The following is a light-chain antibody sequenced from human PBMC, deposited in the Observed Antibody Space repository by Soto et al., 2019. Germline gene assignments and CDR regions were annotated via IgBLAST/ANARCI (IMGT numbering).Light chain of an antibody. CDR3: QQHFNGPIT. CDR1: QSISSF. CDR2: GAS. J-gene: IGKJ5*01. Sequence: EIVLTQSPATLSLSPGARATLSCRASQSISSFLAWYQQKPGQAPRLLIYGASNRATGIPARFSGSGSGTDFTLTISSLEPEEFAVYYCQQHFNGPITFGQGTRLEIK. V-gene: IGKV3-11*01.